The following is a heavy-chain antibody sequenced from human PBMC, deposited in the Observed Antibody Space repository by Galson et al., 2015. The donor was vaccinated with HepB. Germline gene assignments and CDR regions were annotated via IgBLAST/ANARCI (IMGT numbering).Heavy chain of an antibody. V-gene: IGHV3-13*04. CDR2: IGTAGDT. CDR1: GFTFSSYD. D-gene: IGHD3-22*01. J-gene: IGHJ4*02. Sequence: SLRLSCAASGFTFSSYDMHWVRQATGKGLEWVSAIGTAGDTYYPGSVKGRFTISRENAKNSLYLQMNSLRAGDTAVYYCARARGPNYYDSSGYYDYWGQGTLVTVSS. CDR3: ARARGPNYYDSSGYYDY.